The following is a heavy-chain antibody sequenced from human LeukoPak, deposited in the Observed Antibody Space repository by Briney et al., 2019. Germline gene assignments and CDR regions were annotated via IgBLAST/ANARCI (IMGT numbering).Heavy chain of an antibody. CDR3: ATSAGVDFWSGYTKPSLYYYGMDV. D-gene: IGHD3-3*01. CDR2: FDPEDGET. J-gene: IGHJ6*02. Sequence: ASVKVSCTVSGYTLTELSMHWVRQAPGKGLEWMGGFDPEDGETIYAQKFQGRVTMTEDTSTDTAYMELSSLRSEDTAVYYCATSAGVDFWSGYTKPSLYYYGMDVWGQGTTVTVSS. CDR1: GYTLTELS. V-gene: IGHV1-24*01.